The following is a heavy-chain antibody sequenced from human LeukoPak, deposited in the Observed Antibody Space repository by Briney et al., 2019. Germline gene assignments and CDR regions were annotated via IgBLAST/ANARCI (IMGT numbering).Heavy chain of an antibody. D-gene: IGHD3-10*01. J-gene: IGHJ4*02. CDR1: GFTFSSYA. CDR3: VKAIYYYGSGSYYKVFDH. CDR2: ISYDGSSK. Sequence: PGGSLRLSCAASGFTFSSYAMHWVRQAPGKGLEWVAVISYDGSSKYYADSVKGRFTISRDNSKNTLYLQMSSLRAEDTAVYYCVKAIYYYGSGSYYKVFDHWGQGTLVTVSS. V-gene: IGHV3-30*14.